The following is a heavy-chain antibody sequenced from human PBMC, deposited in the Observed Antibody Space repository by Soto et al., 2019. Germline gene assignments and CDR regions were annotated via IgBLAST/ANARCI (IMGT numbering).Heavy chain of an antibody. CDR2: ISGSGGST. CDR3: VRRNPGTRPFDY. Sequence: GGSLRLSCAASGFTFSSYAMSWVRQAPGKGLEWVSGISGSGGSTYYADSVKGRFTISRDNSRTTLYLQMNSLRAEDTALYYCVRRNPGTRPFDYWGQGTLVTVSS. D-gene: IGHD1-1*01. V-gene: IGHV3-23*01. J-gene: IGHJ4*01. CDR1: GFTFSSYA.